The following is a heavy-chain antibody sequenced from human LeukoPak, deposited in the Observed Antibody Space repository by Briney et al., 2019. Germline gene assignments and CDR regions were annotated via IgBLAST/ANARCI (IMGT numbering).Heavy chain of an antibody. CDR2: IYYSGST. J-gene: IGHJ3*02. Sequence: SQTLSLTCTVSGGSISSGDYYWSWIRQPPGEGLEWIGYIYYSGSTYYNPSLKSRVTISVDTSKNQFSLKLSSVTAADTAVYCCARVTTVLAFDIWGQGTMVTVSS. V-gene: IGHV4-30-4*01. D-gene: IGHD1-1*01. CDR1: GGSISSGDYY. CDR3: ARVTTVLAFDI.